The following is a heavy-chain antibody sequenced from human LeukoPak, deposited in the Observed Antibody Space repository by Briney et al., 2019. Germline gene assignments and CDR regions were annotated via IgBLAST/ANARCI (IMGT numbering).Heavy chain of an antibody. V-gene: IGHV3-21*01. CDR2: ISSSSSYI. J-gene: IGHJ4*02. CDR1: GFTFSSYS. CDR3: AKDGKYGSGSLDY. D-gene: IGHD3-10*01. Sequence: GGSLRLSCAASGFTFSSYSMNWVRQAPGKGLEWVSSISSSSSYIYHADSVKGRSTISRDNSKNTLYLQMNSLRAEDTVVYYYAKDGKYGSGSLDYWGQGTLVTVSS.